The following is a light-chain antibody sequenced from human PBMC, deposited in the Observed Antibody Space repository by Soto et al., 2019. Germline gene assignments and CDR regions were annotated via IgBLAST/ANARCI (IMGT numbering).Light chain of an antibody. V-gene: IGKV3-11*01. CDR2: DAS. CDR3: QQRSDWPLT. Sequence: EILLTQSPATLSLSPGERATLSCRASQSVSSFLAWYQQKPGQAPRLLIYDASNRATGIPARFSGRGSGTAFTLTISSLEPEDFAVYYCQQRSDWPLTFGGGTKVEIK. J-gene: IGKJ4*01. CDR1: QSVSSF.